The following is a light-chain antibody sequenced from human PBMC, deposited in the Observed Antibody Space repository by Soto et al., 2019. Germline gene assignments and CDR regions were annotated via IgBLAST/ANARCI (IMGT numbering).Light chain of an antibody. V-gene: IGKV3-20*01. CDR2: AAS. Sequence: EMVLTQSPGTLSLSPGERATLSCRASQSVTSNYLAWYQVRPGQPPRLLINAASSRATGITDRFSGSVSGTTFTLTISRREPEDFAEYYYQQYGPSSLYSFGQGTKLEIK. CDR1: QSVTSNY. J-gene: IGKJ2*03. CDR3: QQYGPSSLYS.